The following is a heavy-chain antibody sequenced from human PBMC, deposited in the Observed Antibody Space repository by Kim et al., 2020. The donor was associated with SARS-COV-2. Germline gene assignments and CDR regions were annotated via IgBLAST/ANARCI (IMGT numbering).Heavy chain of an antibody. D-gene: IGHD3-16*01. CDR3: AKDERAMITFGGANDY. CDR2: ISYDGSNK. V-gene: IGHV3-30*18. Sequence: GGSLRLSCAASGFTFSSYGMHWVRQAPGKGLEWVAVISYDGSNKYYADSVKGRFTISRDNSKNTLYLQMNSLRAEDTAVYYCAKDERAMITFGGANDYWGQGTLVTVSS. J-gene: IGHJ4*02. CDR1: GFTFSSYG.